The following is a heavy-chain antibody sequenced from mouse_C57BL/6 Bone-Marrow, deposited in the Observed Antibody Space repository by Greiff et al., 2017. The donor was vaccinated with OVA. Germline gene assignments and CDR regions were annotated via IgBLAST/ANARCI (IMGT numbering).Heavy chain of an antibody. Sequence: EVQGVESGGGLVKPGGSLKLSCAASGFTFSSYAMSWVRQTPEKRLEWVATISDGGSYTYYPDNAKNNLYLQMSHLKSEDTAMYYCARDKDLLLRWGQDFDVWGTGTTVTVSS. CDR3: ARDKDLLLRWGQDFDV. V-gene: IGHV5-4*01. CDR2: ISDGGSYT. J-gene: IGHJ1*03. CDR1: GFTFSSYA. D-gene: IGHD1-1*01.